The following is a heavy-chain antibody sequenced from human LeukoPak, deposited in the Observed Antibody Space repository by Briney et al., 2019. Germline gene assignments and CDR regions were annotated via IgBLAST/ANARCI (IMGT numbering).Heavy chain of an antibody. J-gene: IGHJ4*02. CDR3: ARAGLPIVGASYFDY. CDR2: IYHSGST. D-gene: IGHD1-26*01. Sequence: SQTLSLTCTVSGGSISSGGYYWSWIRQPPGKGLEWIGYIYHSGSTYYKPSLKSRVTISEDRSKNQFSLKLSSVTAADTAVYYCARAGLPIVGASYFDYWGQGTLVTVSS. CDR1: GGSISSGGYY. V-gene: IGHV4-30-2*01.